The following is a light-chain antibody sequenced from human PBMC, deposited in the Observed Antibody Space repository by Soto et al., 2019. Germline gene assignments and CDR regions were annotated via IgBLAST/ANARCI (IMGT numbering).Light chain of an antibody. Sequence: DIQMTQSPSSLSATVGDRVTITCRASQTIGKYLNWYQQQPGKVPKLLIYDASYLQSGVPSRFSGSESGTDFTLNISDLRPEDFATYYCQQSFSIPFTFGTGTKVDIK. CDR2: DAS. V-gene: IGKV1-39*01. J-gene: IGKJ3*01. CDR1: QTIGKY. CDR3: QQSFSIPFT.